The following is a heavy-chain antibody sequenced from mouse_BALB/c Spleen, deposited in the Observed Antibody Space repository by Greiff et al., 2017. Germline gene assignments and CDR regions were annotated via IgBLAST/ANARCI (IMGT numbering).Heavy chain of an antibody. CDR3: ARGPGAMDY. J-gene: IGHJ4*01. Sequence: EVQLQQSGPELVKPGASVKISCKASGYSFTDYIMLWVKQSHGKSLEWIGNINPYYGSTSYNLKFKGKATLTVDKSSSTAYMQLNSLTSEDSAVYYCARGPGAMDYWGQGTSVTVSS. CDR2: INPYYGST. CDR1: GYSFTDYI. V-gene: IGHV1-39*01.